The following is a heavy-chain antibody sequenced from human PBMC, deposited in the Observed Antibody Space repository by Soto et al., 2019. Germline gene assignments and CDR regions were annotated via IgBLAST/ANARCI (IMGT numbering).Heavy chain of an antibody. D-gene: IGHD2-2*01. J-gene: IGHJ4*02. CDR1: GGSFRGYY. Sequence: ASETLSLTCVVYGGSFRGYYWSWVRPPPGEGVEWIGEINHSGSTNYNPCLKSRVTISVDTSKNQFSLKLSSVTAADTAVYYCARKAVPAAMPSHPTRPLDYWGQGTLVTVSS. V-gene: IGHV4-34*01. CDR3: ARKAVPAAMPSHPTRPLDY. CDR2: INHSGST.